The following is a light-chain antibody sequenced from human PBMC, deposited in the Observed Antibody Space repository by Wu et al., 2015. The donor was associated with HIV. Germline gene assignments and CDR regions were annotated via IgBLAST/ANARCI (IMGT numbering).Light chain of an antibody. CDR2: ETS. CDR3: QQRATWPLT. J-gene: IGKJ4*01. CDR1: QSVGSNY. V-gene: IGKV3D-20*02. Sequence: ENVLTQSPGTLPVSPGERVTLSCKASQSVGSNYLAWYQQKPGQPPRLLIHETSNRAADIPDRFSGTGSGTDFTLTISRLDPRRFCQFIYCQQRATWPLTFGGGTRLGDQT.